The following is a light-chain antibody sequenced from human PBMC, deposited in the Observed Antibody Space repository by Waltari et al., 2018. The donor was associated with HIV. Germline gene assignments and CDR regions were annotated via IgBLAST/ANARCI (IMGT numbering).Light chain of an antibody. J-gene: IGKJ5*01. V-gene: IGKV3-20*01. Sequence: ESVLTQSPGTLSLSPGERATLSCRASQSVSSSYLAWYQQKAGQAPRLLIYAASSRATGIPARFSGSGSGTDFTLSISRLEPEDFAVYFCLQYGSSITFGQGTRLEIK. CDR3: LQYGSSIT. CDR2: AAS. CDR1: QSVSSSY.